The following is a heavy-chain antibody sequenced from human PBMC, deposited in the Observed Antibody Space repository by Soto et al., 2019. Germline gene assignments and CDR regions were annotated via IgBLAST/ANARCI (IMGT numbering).Heavy chain of an antibody. Sequence: SVKVSCKASGGTFSSYAISWVQQAPGQGLEWMGGIIPIFGTANYAQKFQGRVTITADESTSTAYMELSSLRSEDTAVYYCARSDPQTLNYFDYWGQGXLVTVYS. CDR2: IIPIFGTA. V-gene: IGHV1-69*13. CDR3: ARSDPQTLNYFDY. CDR1: GGTFSSYA. J-gene: IGHJ4*02.